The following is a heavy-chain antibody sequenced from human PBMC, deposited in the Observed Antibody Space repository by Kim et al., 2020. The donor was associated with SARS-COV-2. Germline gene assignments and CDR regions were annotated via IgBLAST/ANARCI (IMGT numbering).Heavy chain of an antibody. D-gene: IGHD5-12*01. J-gene: IGHJ3*02. CDR2: ISSSGSYI. V-gene: IGHV3-21*01. CDR1: GFTFGSYS. Sequence: GGSLRLSCVVSGFTFGSYSMHWVRQAPGKGLEWVSSISSSGSYIYYTDSVKGRFTISRDNAKNSLYLQMNSLRAEDSAVYYCARDYGRYNGYPYDAFDIWGQGTMVTVSS. CDR3: ARDYGRYNGYPYDAFDI.